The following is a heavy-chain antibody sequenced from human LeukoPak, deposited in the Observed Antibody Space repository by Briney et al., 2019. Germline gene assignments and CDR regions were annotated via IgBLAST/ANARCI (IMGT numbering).Heavy chain of an antibody. J-gene: IGHJ3*02. CDR1: GGSISSYY. V-gene: IGHV4-59*01. CDR3: ARNQYDFWSGYSSDAFDI. CDR2: IYYSGST. Sequence: SETLSLTCTVSGGSISSYYWSWIRQPPGKGLGWIGYIYYSGSTNYNPSLKSRVTISVDTSKNQFSLKLSSVTAADTAVYYCARNQYDFWSGYSSDAFDIWGQGTMVTVSS. D-gene: IGHD3-3*01.